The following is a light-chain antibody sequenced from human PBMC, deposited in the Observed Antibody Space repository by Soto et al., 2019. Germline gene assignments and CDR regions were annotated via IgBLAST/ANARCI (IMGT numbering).Light chain of an antibody. V-gene: IGKV1-5*01. Sequence: DIQVTQSPSALSASVGDRVTITCRASQSISSWLAWCQQKPGKAPKLLIYDASSVEGGVPSRFSGSGSGTEFTLTISSLQPDDFATYYCQQYNSYSITFGQGTRLEIK. CDR1: QSISSW. J-gene: IGKJ5*01. CDR2: DAS. CDR3: QQYNSYSIT.